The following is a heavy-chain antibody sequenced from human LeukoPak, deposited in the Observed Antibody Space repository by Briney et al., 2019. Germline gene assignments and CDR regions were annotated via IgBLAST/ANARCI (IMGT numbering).Heavy chain of an antibody. J-gene: IGHJ4*02. CDR2: ISSSNTYI. CDR1: GFTFSSYA. Sequence: GESLRLSCAASGFTFSSYAMSWVRQAPGKGLEWVSSISSSNTYIYYADSVKGRFTISRDNAKNSVYLQMNSLRAEDTAVYYCARGLCGGDCYDYWGQGTLVTVSS. V-gene: IGHV3-21*01. D-gene: IGHD2-21*02. CDR3: ARGLCGGDCYDY.